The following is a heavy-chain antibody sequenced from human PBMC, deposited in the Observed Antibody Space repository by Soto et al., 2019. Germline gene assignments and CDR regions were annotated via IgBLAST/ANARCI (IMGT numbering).Heavy chain of an antibody. V-gene: IGHV4-39*01. D-gene: IGHD2-2*01. CDR3: ARLHCASPNCVPLDP. Sequence: QLQLQESGPGLVKPSETLSLTCTVSGGSIKDYTYYWGWIRQPPGKGLEWIGSIYYSGTSSYNPSLESRVTMSVDTSKKQLSLRLRSVTAADSAVYYCARLHCASPNCVPLDPWGQGTLVIVSS. J-gene: IGHJ5*02. CDR2: IYYSGTS. CDR1: GGSIKDYTYY.